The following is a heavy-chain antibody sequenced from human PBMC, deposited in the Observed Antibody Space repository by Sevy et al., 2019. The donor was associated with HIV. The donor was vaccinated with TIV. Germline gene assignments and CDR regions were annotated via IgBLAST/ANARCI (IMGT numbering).Heavy chain of an antibody. J-gene: IGHJ4*02. CDR3: AREGCTKPHDY. V-gene: IGHV3-23*01. CDR1: GFTFNIYS. D-gene: IGHD2-8*01. Sequence: GGFLRLYCAASGFTFNIYSMSWVRQTPGKGLECVATLSFGCGKINHADSVKGRFTMSRDDSKNAVYLQMNNLRVEDTAIYYCAREGCTKPHDYWGQGSLVTVSS. CDR2: LSFGCGKI.